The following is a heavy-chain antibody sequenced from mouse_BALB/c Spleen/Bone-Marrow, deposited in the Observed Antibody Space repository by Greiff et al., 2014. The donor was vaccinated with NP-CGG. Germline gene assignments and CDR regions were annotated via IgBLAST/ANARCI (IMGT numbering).Heavy chain of an antibody. CDR1: GYSFTSYW. CDR2: IYPGNSDT. J-gene: IGHJ1*01. Sequence: VQLKESGTVLARPGASVKMSCKASGYSFTSYWMHWVKERPGQGLEWIGAIYPGNSDTSYNQKFKGKAKLTAVISASTAYMELSSLTNEDSAVYYCARGLRWCFDVWGAGTTVTVSS. V-gene: IGHV1-5*01. CDR3: ARGLRWCFDV. D-gene: IGHD1-1*01.